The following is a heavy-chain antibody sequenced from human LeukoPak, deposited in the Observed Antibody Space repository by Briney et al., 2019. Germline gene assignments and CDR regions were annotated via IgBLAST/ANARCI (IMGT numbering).Heavy chain of an antibody. V-gene: IGHV1-18*01. CDR3: ARGYSSGWCGPRIDAFDI. CDR1: GYTFTSYG. J-gene: IGHJ3*02. Sequence: GASVKVSCKASGYTFTSYGISWVRQAPGQGLEWMGWISAYNGNTNYAQKLQGRVTMTTDTSTSTAYMELRSLRSDDTAVYYCARGYSSGWCGPRIDAFDIWGQGTMVTVSS. CDR2: ISAYNGNT. D-gene: IGHD6-19*01.